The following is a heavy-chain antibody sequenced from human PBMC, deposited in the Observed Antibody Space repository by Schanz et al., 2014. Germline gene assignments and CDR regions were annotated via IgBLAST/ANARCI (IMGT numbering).Heavy chain of an antibody. CDR3: ARVLRGVLPATLGDAFDI. V-gene: IGHV3-23*01. CDR1: GFTFSSYA. J-gene: IGHJ3*02. Sequence: DVQLLESGGGLVQPGGSLRLSCAASGFTFSSYAMSWVRQPPGKGLEWVSSIRGSGGGTDYADSVKGRFTISRDNAKNSLYLQMNSLRAEDTAMYYCARVLRGVLPATLGDAFDIWGQGTMVTISS. D-gene: IGHD2-15*01. CDR2: IRGSGGGT.